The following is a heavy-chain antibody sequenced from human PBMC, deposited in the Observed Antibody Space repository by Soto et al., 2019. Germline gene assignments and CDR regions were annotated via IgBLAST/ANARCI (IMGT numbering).Heavy chain of an antibody. J-gene: IGHJ3*02. CDR1: GFSFNTYS. D-gene: IGHD1-7*01. Sequence: EVTLLESGGGLVQPGGSLRLSCATSGFSFNTYSMSWVRQAPGKGLEWVSHITGSRGATYYADSVKGRFTISRDSSRNMVYLQMDSLRVEDTALYYCAKCLQVHWNYDAFHIWGQGTMVTVAS. V-gene: IGHV3-23*01. CDR3: AKCLQVHWNYDAFHI. CDR2: ITGSRGAT.